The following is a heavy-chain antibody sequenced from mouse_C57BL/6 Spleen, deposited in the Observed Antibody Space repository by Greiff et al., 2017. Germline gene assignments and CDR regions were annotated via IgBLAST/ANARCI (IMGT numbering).Heavy chain of an antibody. J-gene: IGHJ3*01. D-gene: IGHD2-10*01. CDR3: ARPAYYGKWFAY. CDR1: GFTFSDYG. V-gene: IGHV5-17*01. CDR2: ISSGSSTI. Sequence: EVKLMESGGGLVKPGGSLKLSCAASGFTFSDYGMHWVRQAPEKGLEWVAYISSGSSTIYYADTVKGRFTISRDNAKNTLFLQMTSLRSEDTAMYYCARPAYYGKWFAYWGQGTLVTVSA.